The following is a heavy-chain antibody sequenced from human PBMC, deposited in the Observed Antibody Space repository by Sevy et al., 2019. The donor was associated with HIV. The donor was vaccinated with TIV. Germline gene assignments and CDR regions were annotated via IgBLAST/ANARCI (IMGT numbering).Heavy chain of an antibody. Sequence: ASVKVSCTTSGSTFSGYYIQWVRQAPGQGPEWMGRINPHSGDTKYAQKFQGRVTMTRDTSIKTAYMELTRLTSDDTDMYYCAGQFSRWYNWFDPWGQGTLVTVSS. D-gene: IGHD2-15*01. CDR2: INPHSGDT. J-gene: IGHJ5*02. CDR1: GSTFSGYY. CDR3: AGQFSRWYNWFDP. V-gene: IGHV1-2*05.